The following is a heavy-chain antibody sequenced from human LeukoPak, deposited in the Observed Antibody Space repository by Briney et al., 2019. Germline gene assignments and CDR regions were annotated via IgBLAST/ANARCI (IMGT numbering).Heavy chain of an antibody. J-gene: IGHJ3*02. V-gene: IGHV4-4*09. CDR2: IYTSGST. CDR3: ASLSPTHAFDI. Sequence: SETLSLTCTLSGGSISRYYWSWIRQPPGKGREWIGYIYTSGSTNYNPSLKRRVTISVDTSKNQFSLTLSSVTAADTAVYYCASLSPTHAFDIWGQGTMVTVSS. CDR1: GGSISRYY.